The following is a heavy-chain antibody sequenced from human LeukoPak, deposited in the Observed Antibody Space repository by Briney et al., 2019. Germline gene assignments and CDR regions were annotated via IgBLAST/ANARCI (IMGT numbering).Heavy chain of an antibody. J-gene: IGHJ4*02. Sequence: SETLSLTCTVSGGSISSSRYYWGRIRQPPGKGLEWIGSIYYSGSTYYNPSLKPRVPISVDTTKNQFSLKLSSVTATDTAVYYCARQYYTGFFDYWGQGTPVTVSS. V-gene: IGHV4-39*01. CDR3: ARQYYTGFFDY. CDR2: IYYSGST. D-gene: IGHD3-3*01. CDR1: GGSISSSRYY.